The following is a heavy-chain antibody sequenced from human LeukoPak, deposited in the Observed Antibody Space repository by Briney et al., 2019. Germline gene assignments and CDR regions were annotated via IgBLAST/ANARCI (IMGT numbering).Heavy chain of an antibody. D-gene: IGHD3-10*01. CDR3: ARGSPRGYGSGSYVRSWFDP. V-gene: IGHV4-34*01. CDR1: GGSFSGYY. Sequence: SETLSLTCAVYGGSFSGYYWSWIRQPPGKGLEWIGEINHSESTNYNPSLKSRVTVSVDTSKNQFSLKLSSVTAADTAVYYCARGSPRGYGSGSYVRSWFDPWGQGTLVTVSS. J-gene: IGHJ5*02. CDR2: INHSEST.